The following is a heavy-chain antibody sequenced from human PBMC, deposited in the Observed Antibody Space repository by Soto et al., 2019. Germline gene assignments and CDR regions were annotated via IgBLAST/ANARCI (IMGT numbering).Heavy chain of an antibody. Sequence: QVQLVQSGAEVKKPGSSVKVSCKAPGGTFSTYAISWVRQAPGQGLEWMGGVIPIFGTPKYAQKFQGRDTITADASTSTGYMELRSLRSEDTAVYYCARSQGGSSSLDIYYYYYYGMDVWGQGTTVTVSS. V-gene: IGHV1-69*01. CDR1: GGTFSTYA. J-gene: IGHJ6*02. D-gene: IGHD2-15*01. CDR3: ARSQGGSSSLDIYYYYYYGMDV. CDR2: VIPIFGTP.